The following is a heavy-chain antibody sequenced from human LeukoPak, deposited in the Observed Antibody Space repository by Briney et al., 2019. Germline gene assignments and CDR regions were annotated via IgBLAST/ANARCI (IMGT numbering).Heavy chain of an antibody. D-gene: IGHD3-3*01. CDR3: ARADFIDAGPYLIGP. Sequence: ASVKVSCKTSGYSFTDYYIHWARQAPGQGLEWMGWINTKSGRTSSARRFQGRVTMTRDPSITTVYMDMAWLTSDDTAIYFCARADFIDAGPYLIGPWGQGTLVTVSS. CDR2: INTKSGRT. V-gene: IGHV1-2*02. J-gene: IGHJ5*02. CDR1: GYSFTDYY.